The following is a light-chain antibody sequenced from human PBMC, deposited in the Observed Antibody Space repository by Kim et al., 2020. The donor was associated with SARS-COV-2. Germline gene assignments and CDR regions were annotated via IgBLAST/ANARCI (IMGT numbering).Light chain of an antibody. CDR2: KVS. CDR3: MQGTHWPFT. J-gene: IGKJ3*01. Sequence: PASIPCRSSQSLVYSDENIYLNWFHQRPGQSPRRLIYKVSNRDSGVPDRLSGSGSGTDFTLQISRVEAEDVGVYYCMQGTHWPFTFGPGTKVDIK. V-gene: IGKV2-30*01. CDR1: QSLVYSDENIY.